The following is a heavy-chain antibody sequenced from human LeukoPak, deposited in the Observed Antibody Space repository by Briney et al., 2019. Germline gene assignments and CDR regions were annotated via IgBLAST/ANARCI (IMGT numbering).Heavy chain of an antibody. CDR3: ARVAVTGYSSSWPHYWCFDL. CDR2: IYHSGST. D-gene: IGHD6-13*01. V-gene: IGHV4-30-2*01. CDR1: GGSISSGGYY. Sequence: SETLSLTCTVSGGSISSGGYYWSWIRQPPGKGLEWIGYIYHSGSTYYNPSLKSRVTISVDRSKNQFSLKLSSVTAADTAVYYCARVAVTGYSSSWPHYWCFDLWGRGTLVTVSS. J-gene: IGHJ2*01.